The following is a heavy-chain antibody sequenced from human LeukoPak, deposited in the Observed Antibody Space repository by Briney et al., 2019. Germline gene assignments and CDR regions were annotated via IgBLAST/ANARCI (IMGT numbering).Heavy chain of an antibody. Sequence: ASVKVSCKVVAYDFTGYHIHWVRQAPGQGPEWMGRLNPNTGHAVYAFKFQGRVTITRDTSINTAYMEVTRLTSDDTALYYCAKAAYGDYVNWFDPWGQGTLVTVSS. J-gene: IGHJ5*02. V-gene: IGHV1-2*06. CDR3: AKAAYGDYVNWFDP. CDR1: AYDFTGYH. CDR2: LNPNTGHA. D-gene: IGHD4-17*01.